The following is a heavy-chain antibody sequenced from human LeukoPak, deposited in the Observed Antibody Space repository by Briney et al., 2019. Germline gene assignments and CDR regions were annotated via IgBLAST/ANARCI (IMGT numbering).Heavy chain of an antibody. CDR3: ARAPDYYDSSGYYYEGAFDI. D-gene: IGHD3-22*01. Sequence: PSETLSLTCTVSGGSVSSGSYYWRWIRQPTGKGLEWIGYIYCSGSTNYNPSLKSRVTISVDTSKNQFSLKLSSVTAADTAVYYCARAPDYYDSSGYYYEGAFDIWGQGTMVTVSS. V-gene: IGHV4-61*01. CDR2: IYCSGST. J-gene: IGHJ3*02. CDR1: GGSVSSGSYY.